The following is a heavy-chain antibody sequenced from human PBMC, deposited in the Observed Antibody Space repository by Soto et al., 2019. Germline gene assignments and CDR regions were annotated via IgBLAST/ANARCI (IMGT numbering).Heavy chain of an antibody. J-gene: IGHJ6*02. CDR1: GYTFTSYD. V-gene: IGHV1-8*01. Sequence: ASVKVSCNASGYTFTSYDINWVRQATGQGLEWMGWMNPNSGNTGYAQKFQGRVTMNRNTSISTAYMELSGLRSEDTAVYYCPSPTRQGYSYGYYDYGMDVWGQGTTGTVSS. CDR3: PSPTRQGYSYGYYDYGMDV. CDR2: MNPNSGNT. D-gene: IGHD5-18*01.